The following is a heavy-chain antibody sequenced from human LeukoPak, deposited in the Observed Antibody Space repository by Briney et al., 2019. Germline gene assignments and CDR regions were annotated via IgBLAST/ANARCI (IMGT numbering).Heavy chain of an antibody. V-gene: IGHV4-59*01. J-gene: IGHJ3*02. CDR1: GGSISSYY. CDR3: ARGITGTIIGAFDI. D-gene: IGHD1-7*01. CDR2: IYYSGST. Sequence: SETLSLTCTVSGGSISSYYWSWIRQPPGKGLEWIGYIYYSGSTNYNPSLKSRVTISVDTSKNQFSLRLSSVTAADTAVYYCARGITGTIIGAFDIWGQGTMVTVSP.